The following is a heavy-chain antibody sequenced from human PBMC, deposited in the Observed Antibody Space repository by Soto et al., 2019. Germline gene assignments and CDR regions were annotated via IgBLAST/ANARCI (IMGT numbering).Heavy chain of an antibody. J-gene: IGHJ4*02. Sequence: QVQLVQSGAEVKKPGSSVKVSCKASGGSFSSYSISWVRQAPGQGLEWMGGIMPISDSTKYAQNFQDRVTITADKSTGTAYMEMSSLRSDDTAVYYWASILGGIFDYWGQGTLVTVSS. CDR2: IMPISDST. CDR1: GGSFSSYS. V-gene: IGHV1-69*06. CDR3: ASILGGIFDY. D-gene: IGHD3-3*01.